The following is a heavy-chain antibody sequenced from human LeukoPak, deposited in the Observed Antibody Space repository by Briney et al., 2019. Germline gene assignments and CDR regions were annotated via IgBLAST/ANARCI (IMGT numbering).Heavy chain of an antibody. D-gene: IGHD5-24*01. CDR1: GFSLSTSGMC. CDR2: VDWDDDK. CDR3: ARINGDGYNSFDY. V-gene: IGHV2-70*20. J-gene: IGHJ4*02. Sequence: SGPALVKPTQTLTLTCTFSGFSLSTSGMCVSWVRQPPGKALEWLALVDWDDDKYYSTSLKTRLTISKDTSKNQVVLTMTNMDPADTATYYCARINGDGYNSFDYWGQGTLVTVSS.